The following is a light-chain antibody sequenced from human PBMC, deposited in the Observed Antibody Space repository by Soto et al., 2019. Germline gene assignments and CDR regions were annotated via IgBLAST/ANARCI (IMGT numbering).Light chain of an antibody. V-gene: IGKV1-5*03. Sequence: DIQMTQSPSTLSASVGDRVTITCRASQSISTWLAWYQQKPGKAPKLLIYKASSLESGVPSRFSASGSGTEFTLSISSLQPDDFATYYCQQYNGYPWTFGQGTKVEIK. CDR1: QSISTW. CDR3: QQYNGYPWT. J-gene: IGKJ1*01. CDR2: KAS.